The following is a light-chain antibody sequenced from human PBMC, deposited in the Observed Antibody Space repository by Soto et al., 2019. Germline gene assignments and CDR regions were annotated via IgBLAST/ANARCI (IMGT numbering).Light chain of an antibody. J-gene: IGKJ1*01. CDR2: TAS. Sequence: DIQMTQSPSSLSASVGDRVTITCRASQNINNYLNWYQQIPGKAPRLLIFTASSLQSGVPSRFSGGGFGTDFTLTITSLQPEDFATYYCQQSYTSPRWSFGQGTKV. CDR3: QQSYTSPRWS. V-gene: IGKV1-39*01. CDR1: QNINNY.